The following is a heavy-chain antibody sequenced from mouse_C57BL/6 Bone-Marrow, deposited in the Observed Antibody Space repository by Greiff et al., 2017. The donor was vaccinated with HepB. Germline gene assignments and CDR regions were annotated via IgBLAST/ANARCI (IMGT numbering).Heavy chain of an antibody. CDR1: GYSITSGYY. D-gene: IGHD4-1*01. V-gene: IGHV3-6*01. CDR3: AREEGLTGTDFDY. Sequence: EVKLEESGPGLVKPSQSLSLTCSVTGYSITSGYYWNWIRQFPGNKLEWMGYISYDGSNNYNQSLKNRISITRDTSKNQFFLKLHSVTTEDTATYYCAREEGLTGTDFDYWGQGTTLTVSS. J-gene: IGHJ2*01. CDR2: ISYDGSN.